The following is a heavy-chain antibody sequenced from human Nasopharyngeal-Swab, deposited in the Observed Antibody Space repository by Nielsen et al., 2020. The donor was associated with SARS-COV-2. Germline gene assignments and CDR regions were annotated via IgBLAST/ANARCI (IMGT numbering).Heavy chain of an antibody. CDR1: RVSITSQY. V-gene: IGHV4-59*11. Sequence: SETLSLTCTVSRVSITSQYWCWIRQPPGKGLEWIVYISHNSGTSYNPSLKSRVTMFMDTSKNQFSLRLTSVTAADTAVYYCAKEGATGWFDPCGQGTLVTVSS. CDR2: ISHNSGT. CDR3: AKEGATGWFDP. J-gene: IGHJ5*02.